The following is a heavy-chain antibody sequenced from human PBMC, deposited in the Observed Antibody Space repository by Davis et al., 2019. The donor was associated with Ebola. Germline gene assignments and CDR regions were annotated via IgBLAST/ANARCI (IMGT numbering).Heavy chain of an antibody. J-gene: IGHJ3*02. CDR1: GFTFSSYS. Sequence: GGSLRLSCAASGFTFSSYSMNWVRQAPGKGLEWVSSISSSSSYIYYADSVKGRFTISRDNAKNSLYLQMNSLRAEDTAVYYCASSLLWFGELLNQDAFDIWGQGTMVTVSS. CDR2: ISSSSSYI. CDR3: ASSLLWFGELLNQDAFDI. D-gene: IGHD3-10*01. V-gene: IGHV3-21*01.